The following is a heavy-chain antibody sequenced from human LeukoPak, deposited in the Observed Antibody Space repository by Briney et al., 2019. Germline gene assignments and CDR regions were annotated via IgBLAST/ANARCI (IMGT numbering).Heavy chain of an antibody. D-gene: IGHD6-19*01. J-gene: IGHJ5*02. V-gene: IGHV4-34*01. Sequence: SSETLSLTCAVYGLSFSGYSWSWIRQPPGKGLEWIGEINHSGSTNYNPSLKSRVTISVDTYKNQFSLKLSSVTAADTAVYYCARDSSGWYPGWFDPWGQGTLVTVSS. CDR1: GLSFSGYS. CDR2: INHSGST. CDR3: ARDSSGWYPGWFDP.